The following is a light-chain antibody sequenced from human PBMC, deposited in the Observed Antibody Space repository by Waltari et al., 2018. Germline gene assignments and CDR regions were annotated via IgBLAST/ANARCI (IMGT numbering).Light chain of an antibody. CDR3: QSYDSSLSGWV. V-gene: IGLV1-40*01. J-gene: IGLJ2*01. Sequence: QSVLTQPPSVSGAPGQRVTISCTGSGSNLGAGYGVHWYQQLPGTAPNHLIYGNNNRPSGVPDRFSGSKSGTSVSLAITGLQAEDEADYYCQSYDSSLSGWVFGGGTKLTVL. CDR1: GSNLGAGYG. CDR2: GNN.